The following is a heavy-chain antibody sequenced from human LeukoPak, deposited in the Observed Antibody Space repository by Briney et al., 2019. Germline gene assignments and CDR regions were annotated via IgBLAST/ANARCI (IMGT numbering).Heavy chain of an antibody. CDR2: ISYDGSNK. CDR1: GFTFSSYG. J-gene: IGHJ4*02. V-gene: IGHV3-30*18. CDR3: AKAPGRPRTNYFDY. D-gene: IGHD3/OR15-3a*01. Sequence: GGSLRLSCAASGFTFSSYGMHWVRQAPGKGLEWVAVISYDGSNKYYADSVKGRFTISRDNSKNTVSLQMSSLRAEDTALYYCAKAPGRPRTNYFDYWGQGTLVTVSS.